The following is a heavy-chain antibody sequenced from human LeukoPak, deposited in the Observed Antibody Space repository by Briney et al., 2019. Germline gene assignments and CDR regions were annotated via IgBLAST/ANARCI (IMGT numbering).Heavy chain of an antibody. J-gene: IGHJ4*02. CDR1: GYTFTGYY. Sequence: ASVKVSCKASGYTFTGYYMHWVQQAPGQELEWMGWINPNSGGTNYAQKFQGRVTMTRDTSISTAYMELSRLRSDDTAVYYCAREGSMVRGVIMGGYWGQGTLVTVSS. V-gene: IGHV1-2*02. D-gene: IGHD3-10*01. CDR3: AREGSMVRGVIMGGY. CDR2: INPNSGGT.